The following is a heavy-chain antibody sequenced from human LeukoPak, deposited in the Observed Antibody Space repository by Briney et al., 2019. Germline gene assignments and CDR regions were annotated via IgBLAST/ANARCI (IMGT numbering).Heavy chain of an antibody. Sequence: PGRSLRLSCAASGFPFSHYGIHWVRQPPGKGLEWVAVIWSDGSHKYYADSVKGRFTISRDNSKNTLYLQMNSLRAEDTAVYSCARASGPFDYWGQGTLVTASS. V-gene: IGHV3-33*01. CDR1: GFPFSHYG. CDR2: IWSDGSHK. D-gene: IGHD3-10*01. CDR3: ARASGPFDY. J-gene: IGHJ4*02.